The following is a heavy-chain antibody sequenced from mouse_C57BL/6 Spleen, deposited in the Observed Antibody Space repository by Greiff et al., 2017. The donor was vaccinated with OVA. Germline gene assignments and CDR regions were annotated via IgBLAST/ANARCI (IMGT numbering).Heavy chain of an antibody. CDR3: ARFYYGSSYDY. J-gene: IGHJ2*01. Sequence: QVQLQQPGAELVKPGASVKMSCKASGYTFTSYWITWVKQRPGQGLEWIGDIYPGSGSTNYNEKFKSKATLTVDTSSSTAYRQLSSLTSEDSAVYYCARFYYGSSYDYWGQGTTLTVSS. D-gene: IGHD1-1*01. CDR1: GYTFTSYW. V-gene: IGHV1-55*01. CDR2: IYPGSGST.